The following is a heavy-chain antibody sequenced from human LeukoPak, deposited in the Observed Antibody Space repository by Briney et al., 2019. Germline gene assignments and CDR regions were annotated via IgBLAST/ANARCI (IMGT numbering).Heavy chain of an antibody. CDR3: ACYSVLGRTFDC. CDR2: VHHSFSS. D-gene: IGHD4-11*01. CDR1: GASMNDYY. Sequence: PSETPSLTCAVSGASMNDYYWSWIRQTPGKGLEWIGHVHHSFSSNFSPSLKSRVTISTDTSKSQFSLRVSSVTAADTAVYYCACYSVLGRTFDCWGQGTQVTVSS. J-gene: IGHJ4*02. V-gene: IGHV4-59*01.